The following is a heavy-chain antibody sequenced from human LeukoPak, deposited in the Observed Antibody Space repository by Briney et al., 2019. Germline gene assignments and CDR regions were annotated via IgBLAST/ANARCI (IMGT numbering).Heavy chain of an antibody. CDR2: IIPILGIA. CDR1: GGTFSSYA. V-gene: IGHV1-69*04. J-gene: IGHJ4*02. D-gene: IGHD6-13*01. Sequence: ASVKVSCKASGGTFSSYAISWVRQAPGQGLEWMGRIIPILGIANYAQKFQGRVTITADKSTSTAYMELSSLRSEDTAVYYCAGNPGYSSGWYDDYWGQGTLVTVSS. CDR3: AGNPGYSSGWYDDY.